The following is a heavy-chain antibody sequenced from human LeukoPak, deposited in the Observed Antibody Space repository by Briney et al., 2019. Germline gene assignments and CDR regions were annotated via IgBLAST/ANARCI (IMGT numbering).Heavy chain of an antibody. Sequence: ASVTVSCKASGYTFINYDINWVRQAAGQGLERMGWMNPNSGNTGYAQKLQGRVTITRHTSIRTAYMELSSLRAEDTAVYYCATTSGRGYNAFDIWGQGTMVTVSS. D-gene: IGHD5-24*01. CDR3: ATTSGRGYNAFDI. J-gene: IGHJ3*02. CDR1: GYTFINYD. CDR2: MNPNSGNT. V-gene: IGHV1-8*03.